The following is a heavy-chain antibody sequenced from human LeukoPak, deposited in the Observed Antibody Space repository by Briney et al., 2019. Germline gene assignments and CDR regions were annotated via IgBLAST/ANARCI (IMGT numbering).Heavy chain of an antibody. CDR2: ISYDGSNK. V-gene: IGHV3-30*18. CDR3: AKDWSGSSWPFDY. J-gene: IGHJ4*02. D-gene: IGHD6-13*01. CDR1: GFTFSSYA. Sequence: GGSLRLSCAASGFTFSSYAMSWVRQAPGKGLEWVAVISYDGSNKYYADSVKGRFTISRDNSKNTLYLQMNSLRAEDTAVYYCAKDWSGSSWPFDYWGQGTLVTVSS.